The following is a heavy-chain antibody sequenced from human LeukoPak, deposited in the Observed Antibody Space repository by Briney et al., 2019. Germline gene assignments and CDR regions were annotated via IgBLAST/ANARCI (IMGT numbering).Heavy chain of an antibody. CDR3: YWELRGGVGY. CDR2: IYSDGST. Sequence: GGSLRLSCAASGLTVSSYYMNWVRQAPGKGLEWVSVIYSDGSTYYADSVKGRFTISRDNSKNTLYLQMNSLRVEDTAVYYCYWELRGGVGYWGQGTLVTVSS. D-gene: IGHD3-16*01. J-gene: IGHJ4*02. CDR1: GLTVSSYY. V-gene: IGHV3-53*01.